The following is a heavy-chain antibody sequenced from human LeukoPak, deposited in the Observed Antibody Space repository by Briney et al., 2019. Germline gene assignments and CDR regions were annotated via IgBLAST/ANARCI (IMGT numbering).Heavy chain of an antibody. J-gene: IGHJ4*02. Sequence: PGGSLRLSCAASGFIFSSHWMSWVRQAPGKGLEWVANIKQDGSEKYYVDSVKGRFTISRDNAKNSLFLQMNSLRAEDTAVYYCARDGVAAGIYFDYWGQGTLVTVSS. V-gene: IGHV3-7*01. CDR2: IKQDGSEK. CDR1: GFIFSSHW. CDR3: ARDGVAAGIYFDY. D-gene: IGHD6-13*01.